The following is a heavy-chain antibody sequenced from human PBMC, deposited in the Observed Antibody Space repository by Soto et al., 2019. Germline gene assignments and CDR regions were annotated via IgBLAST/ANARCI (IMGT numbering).Heavy chain of an antibody. J-gene: IGHJ6*03. Sequence: NPSETLSLTCAVFGASFSGYYWSWIPPPPGKGLEWIGEINTSGSTNYNPSLKIRVTISVDTSKNQFSLKLGSLTASSTAACFSATGVARRKRVAGHNYYMDVWGKGTTVTVSS. CDR2: INTSGST. D-gene: IGHD2-15*01. V-gene: IGHV4-34*01. CDR1: GASFSGYY. CDR3: ATGVARRKRVAGHNYYMDV.